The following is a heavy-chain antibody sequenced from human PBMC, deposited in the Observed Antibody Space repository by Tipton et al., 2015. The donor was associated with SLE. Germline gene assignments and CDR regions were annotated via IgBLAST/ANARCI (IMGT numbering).Heavy chain of an antibody. CDR3: ARKRLPDLDFDL. CDR1: GGSISSGGYY. D-gene: IGHD3-16*01. J-gene: IGHJ2*01. Sequence: TLSLTCTVSGGSISSGGYYWSWIRPHPGKGLGWVGYIYYSGSTYYNPSLKSRVTISIDTSKNQFSLKLSSVTAADTAVYYCARKRLPDLDFDLWGRGTLVTVSS. V-gene: IGHV4-31*03. CDR2: IYYSGST.